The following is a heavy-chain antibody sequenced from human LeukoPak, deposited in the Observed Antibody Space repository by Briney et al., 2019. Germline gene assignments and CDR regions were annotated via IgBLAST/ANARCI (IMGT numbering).Heavy chain of an antibody. D-gene: IGHD3-10*01. Sequence: PGGSLRLSCAASGFTFSDHCMDWVRQVPGKGLEWVGRTRNKANSYTTEYAASVKGRFTISRDDSKKSLYLQMNSLKTEDTAVYYCARESGGGVLGYFDLWGRGTLVSVSS. CDR1: GFTFSDHC. CDR3: ARESGGGVLGYFDL. J-gene: IGHJ2*01. CDR2: TRNKANSYTT. V-gene: IGHV3-72*01.